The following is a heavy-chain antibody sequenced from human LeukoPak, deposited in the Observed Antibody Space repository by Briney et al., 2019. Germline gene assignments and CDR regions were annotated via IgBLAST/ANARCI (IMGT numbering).Heavy chain of an antibody. Sequence: GGSLRLSCAASGFTFSSYAMTWVRQAPGKGLEWVSTITGSGGYTYYADPVKGRFTISRDNSKNTLFLRMNSLRAEDTAVYFCAKQSLYDSSGHFHYWGQGTLVTVSS. J-gene: IGHJ4*02. CDR1: GFTFSSYA. CDR3: AKQSLYDSSGHFHY. CDR2: ITGSGGYT. V-gene: IGHV3-23*01. D-gene: IGHD3-22*01.